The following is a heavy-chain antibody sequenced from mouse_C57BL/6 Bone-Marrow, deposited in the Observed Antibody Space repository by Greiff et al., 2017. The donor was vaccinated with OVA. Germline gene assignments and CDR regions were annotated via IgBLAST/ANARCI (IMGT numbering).Heavy chain of an antibody. V-gene: IGHV7-3*01. J-gene: IGHJ2*01. CDR1: GFTFTDYY. CDR3: ARYIFYGSSYLDY. Sequence: EVMLVESGGGLVQPGGSLSLSCAASGFTFTDYYMSWVRQPPGKALEWLGFIRNKANGYTTEYSASVKGRFTISRDNSQSILYLQMNALRAEDSATYYCARYIFYGSSYLDYWGKGTTLTVSS. D-gene: IGHD1-1*01. CDR2: IRNKANGYTT.